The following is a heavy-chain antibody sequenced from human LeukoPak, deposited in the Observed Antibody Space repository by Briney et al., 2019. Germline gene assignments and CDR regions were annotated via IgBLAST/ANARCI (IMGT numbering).Heavy chain of an antibody. CDR3: ARSQESSSSDY. CDR1: GYSFTSYW. D-gene: IGHD6-6*01. J-gene: IGHJ4*02. V-gene: IGHV5-51*01. CDR2: IYPGDSDT. Sequence: GESLQISCQGSGYSFTSYWLGWVRPVPRKGLAWMGIIYPGDSDTRYSPSLQGQVTISADKSISTAYLQWSSLKASDTAMYYCARSQESSSSDYWGQGTLVTVSS.